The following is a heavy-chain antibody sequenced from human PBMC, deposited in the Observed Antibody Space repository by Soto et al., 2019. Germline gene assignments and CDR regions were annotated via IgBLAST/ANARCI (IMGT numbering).Heavy chain of an antibody. D-gene: IGHD2-8*01. CDR3: ARGGVY. CDR2: ISGSGSTI. Sequence: GGSLRLSCEATGFTFSSHEMNWIRQTPGKRLEWIAKISGSGSTINYADSVKGRFTISRDNVQRTLHLQKDSLRVEDTGVYYCARGGVYWGRGTLVTVSS. J-gene: IGHJ1*01. V-gene: IGHV3-48*03. CDR1: GFTFSSHE.